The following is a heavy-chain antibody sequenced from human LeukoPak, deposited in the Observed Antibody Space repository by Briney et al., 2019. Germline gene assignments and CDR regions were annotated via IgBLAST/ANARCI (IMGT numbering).Heavy chain of an antibody. CDR2: VKSRSAGETT. V-gene: IGHV3-15*01. Sequence: GGSLRLSCAASGFSISNDWTSWVRQAPGKGLELVARVKSRSAGETTDYAALVKGRFTISRDDSKNTLYLQMNSLKTEDTAVYYCTLIQGWGSGSYYRDFWGQGTLVTVSS. D-gene: IGHD3-10*01. CDR1: GFSISNDW. J-gene: IGHJ4*02. CDR3: TLIQGWGSGSYYRDF.